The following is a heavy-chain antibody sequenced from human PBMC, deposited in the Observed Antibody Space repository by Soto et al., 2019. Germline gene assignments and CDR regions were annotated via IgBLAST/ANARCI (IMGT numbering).Heavy chain of an antibody. CDR3: ARGPYCSSTSCYYNYYYGMDV. CDR1: GGSFSGYY. V-gene: IGHV4-34*01. J-gene: IGHJ6*02. CDR2: INHSGST. Sequence: SETLSLTCAVYGGSFSGYYWSWIRQPPGKGLEWVGEINHSGSTNYNPSLKSRVTISVDTSKNQFSLKLSSVTAADTAVYYCARGPYCSSTSCYYNYYYGMDVWGQGTTVTVSS. D-gene: IGHD2-2*01.